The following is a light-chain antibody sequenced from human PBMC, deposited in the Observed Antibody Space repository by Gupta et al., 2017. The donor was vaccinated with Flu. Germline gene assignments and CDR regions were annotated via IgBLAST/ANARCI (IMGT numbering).Light chain of an antibody. V-gene: IGKV3-11*01. CDR2: DAS. CDR3: QQRDNWL. CDR1: QSVSSRH. J-gene: IGKJ4*01. Sequence: VLTQSPATLSLSPGERATLSCRASQSVSSRHLAWYQHKPGQAPRLLIYDASNRATGIPARFSGSGSGTDFTLTISSLQPDDFAVYYCQQRDNWLFGGGTKVEIK.